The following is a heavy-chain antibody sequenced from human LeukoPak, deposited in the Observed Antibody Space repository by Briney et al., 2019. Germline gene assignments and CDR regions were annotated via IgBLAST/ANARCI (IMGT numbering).Heavy chain of an antibody. D-gene: IGHD3-9*01. Sequence: GRSLRLSCAASGSTFSSYSMNWVRQAPGKGLEWTSSISSGSTTIYYADSVKGRFTISRDNAKKSLYLQMDSLRVEDTGVYFCVREAATGDSDTFDIWGQGTMVTVSS. CDR2: ISSGSTTI. CDR3: VREAATGDSDTFDI. V-gene: IGHV3-48*01. CDR1: GSTFSSYS. J-gene: IGHJ3*02.